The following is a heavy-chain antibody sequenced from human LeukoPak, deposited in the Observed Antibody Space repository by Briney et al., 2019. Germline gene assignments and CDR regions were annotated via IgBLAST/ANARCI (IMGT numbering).Heavy chain of an antibody. Sequence: GGSLRLSCAASGFTFSSYWMSWVRRAPGKGLEWVANIKQDGSEKYYVDSVKGRFTISRDNAKNSLYLQMNSLRAEDTAVYYCARDKVGTHGDWDPFDYWGQGTLVTVSS. J-gene: IGHJ4*02. CDR1: GFTFSSYW. CDR3: ARDKVGTHGDWDPFDY. D-gene: IGHD2-21*02. CDR2: IKQDGSEK. V-gene: IGHV3-7*01.